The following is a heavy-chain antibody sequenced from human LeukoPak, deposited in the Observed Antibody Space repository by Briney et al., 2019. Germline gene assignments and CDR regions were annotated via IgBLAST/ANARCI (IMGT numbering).Heavy chain of an antibody. J-gene: IGHJ4*02. D-gene: IGHD3-16*01. CDR3: ASSDYVWGIDY. V-gene: IGHV1-46*01. CDR2: INPSGGST. CDR1: GYTFTSYN. Sequence: ASVKVSCKASGYTFTSYNMHWVRQAPGQGLEWMGIINPSGGSTSYAQKFQGRVTMTRDTSTSTVYMELSSLRSEDTAVYYCASSDYVWGIDYWGQGTLVTVSS.